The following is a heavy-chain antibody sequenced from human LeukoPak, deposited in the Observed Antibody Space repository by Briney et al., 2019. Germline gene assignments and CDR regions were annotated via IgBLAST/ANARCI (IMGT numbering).Heavy chain of an antibody. Sequence: SQTLSLTCTVSGGSISSGGYYWSWIRQHPGKGLERIGYIYYSGSTYYNPSLKSRVTISVDTSKNQFSLKLSSVTAADTAVYYCAWESITMVRGVISDGMDVWGKGTTVTVSS. CDR1: GGSISSGGYY. J-gene: IGHJ6*04. CDR2: IYYSGST. V-gene: IGHV4-31*03. D-gene: IGHD3-10*01. CDR3: AWESITMVRGVISDGMDV.